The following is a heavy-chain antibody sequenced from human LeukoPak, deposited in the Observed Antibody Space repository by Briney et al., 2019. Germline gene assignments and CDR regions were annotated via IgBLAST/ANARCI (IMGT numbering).Heavy chain of an antibody. J-gene: IGHJ4*02. CDR2: ISYDGSNK. Sequence: GGSLRLSSAASGFTFSSYGMHWVRQAPGKGLEWVAVISYDGSNKYYADSVKGRFTISRDNSKNTLYLQMNSLRAEDTAVYYCAKDTLGAVAAIDYWGQGTLVTVSS. CDR1: GFTFSSYG. D-gene: IGHD6-19*01. CDR3: AKDTLGAVAAIDY. V-gene: IGHV3-30*18.